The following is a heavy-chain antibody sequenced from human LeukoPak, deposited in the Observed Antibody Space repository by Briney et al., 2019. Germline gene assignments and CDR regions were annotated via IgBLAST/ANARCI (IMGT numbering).Heavy chain of an antibody. CDR2: IIPMFGTA. J-gene: IGHJ4*02. Sequence: GASVKVSCKDSGGTFSNYAISRVRQAPGQGLEWMGGIIPMFGTANYAQKFQGRVTIIADKSTSTAHMELSSLKSEDTAVYYCARDVLDYYDRSDYVTWGQGTLVTVSS. V-gene: IGHV1-69*06. CDR1: GGTFSNYA. CDR3: ARDVLDYYDRSDYVT. D-gene: IGHD3-22*01.